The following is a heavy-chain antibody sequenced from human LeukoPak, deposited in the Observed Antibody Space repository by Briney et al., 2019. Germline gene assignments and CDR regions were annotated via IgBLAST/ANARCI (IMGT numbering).Heavy chain of an antibody. CDR3: ARGPTVVVAEHWFDP. CDR2: INHSGST. CDR1: GGSMSNSSYY. Sequence: PSETLSLTCTVSGGSMSNSSYYWSWIRQPPGKGLEWIGEINHSGSTNYNPSLKSRVTISVDTSKNQFSLKLSSVTAADTAVYYCARGPTVVVAEHWFDPWGQGTLVTVSS. D-gene: IGHD2-15*01. J-gene: IGHJ5*02. V-gene: IGHV4-39*07.